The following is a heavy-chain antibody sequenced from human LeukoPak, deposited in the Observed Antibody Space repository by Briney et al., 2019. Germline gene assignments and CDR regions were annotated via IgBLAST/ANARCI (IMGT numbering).Heavy chain of an antibody. CDR1: GFTFSSYS. Sequence: PGGSLRLSCAASGFTFSSYSMNWVRQAPGKGLEWVSYISSSTTTIYYADSVKGRFTISRDNAKNSLYLQMNSLRAEDTAVYYCARVGYTVRQQLVSYYFDYWGQGTLVTVSS. V-gene: IGHV3-48*04. CDR2: ISSSTTTI. J-gene: IGHJ4*02. D-gene: IGHD6-13*01. CDR3: ARVGYTVRQQLVSYYFDY.